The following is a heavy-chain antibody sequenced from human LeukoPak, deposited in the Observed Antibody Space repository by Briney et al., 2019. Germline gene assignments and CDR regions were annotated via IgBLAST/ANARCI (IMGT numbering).Heavy chain of an antibody. CDR3: ARELYSGYGRFDY. CDR2: ISSGSGYI. J-gene: IGHJ4*02. D-gene: IGHD5-12*01. Sequence: PGGSLRLSCAASGFTFSSFTMHWVRQAPGKGLEWVSSISSGSGYIYYADSVKGRFTISRDNAKNSLYLQMNSLRAEDTAVYYCARELYSGYGRFDYWGQRTLVTGSS. V-gene: IGHV3-21*01. CDR1: GFTFSSFT.